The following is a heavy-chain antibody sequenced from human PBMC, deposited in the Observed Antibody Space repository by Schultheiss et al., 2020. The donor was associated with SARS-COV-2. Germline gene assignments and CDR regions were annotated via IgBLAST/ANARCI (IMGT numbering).Heavy chain of an antibody. V-gene: IGHV3-30*01. D-gene: IGHD3-10*01. CDR3: AKFRGSNPFDY. Sequence: GGSLRLSCAASGFTFSSYAMHWVRQAPGKGLEWVAVISYDGSNKYYADSVKGRFTISRDNSKNTLYLQMNSLRAEDTAVYYCAKFRGSNPFDYWGQGTLVTVSS. CDR2: ISYDGSNK. CDR1: GFTFSSYA. J-gene: IGHJ4*02.